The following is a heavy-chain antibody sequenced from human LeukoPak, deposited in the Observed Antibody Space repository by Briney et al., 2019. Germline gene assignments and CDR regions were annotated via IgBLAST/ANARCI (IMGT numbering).Heavy chain of an antibody. V-gene: IGHV3-48*03. CDR1: GFTLSSYE. CDR3: ARAMTDNYYYGMDV. Sequence: GGSPRLSCAASGFTLSSYEVNWVRQAPGKGLEWVSYISTSGSTKYYADSVKGRFTISRDNAENSLYLQMNSLRAEDTALYYCARAMTDNYYYGMDVWGQGTTVTVSS. CDR2: ISTSGSTK. J-gene: IGHJ6*02. D-gene: IGHD2-21*02.